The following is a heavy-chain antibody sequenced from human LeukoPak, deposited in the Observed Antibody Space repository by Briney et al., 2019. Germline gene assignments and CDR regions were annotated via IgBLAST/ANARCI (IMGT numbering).Heavy chain of an antibody. CDR2: INPNSGGT. V-gene: IGHV1-2*02. J-gene: IGHJ5*02. CDR1: GYTFTGYY. Sequence: ASVKVSCKASGYTFTGYYTHWVRQAPGQGLEWMGWINPNSGGTNYAQKFQGRATMTRDTSISTAYMELSRLRSDDTAVYYCARGGREGIAAAGTWGQGTLVTVSS. D-gene: IGHD6-13*01. CDR3: ARGGREGIAAAGT.